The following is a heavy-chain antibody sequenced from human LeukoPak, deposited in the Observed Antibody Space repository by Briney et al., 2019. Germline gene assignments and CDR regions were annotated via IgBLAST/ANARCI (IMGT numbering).Heavy chain of an antibody. Sequence: PGGSLRLSCAASGFTFSDYYMSWVRQAPGKGLEWVAVISYDGSNKYYAGSVKGRFTISRDNSKNTLYLQMNSLRTEDTAVYYCAREERGFLLGYWGQGTLVTVSS. D-gene: IGHD1-26*01. V-gene: IGHV3-30-3*01. J-gene: IGHJ4*02. CDR2: ISYDGSNK. CDR1: GFTFSDYY. CDR3: AREERGFLLGY.